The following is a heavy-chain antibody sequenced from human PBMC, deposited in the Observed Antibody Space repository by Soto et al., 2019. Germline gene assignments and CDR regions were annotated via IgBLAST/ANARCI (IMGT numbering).Heavy chain of an antibody. CDR2: ISSSSNTR. Sequence: GGSLRLSCAASGFAFSGYYMNWVRQAPGKGLEWISYISSSSNTRYYADSVKGRFTISRDNAKNSVYLQMNILSADDTAVYYWAKRPGSTYPFDYGGQGVQLTV. V-gene: IGHV3-48*01. CDR3: AKRPGSTYPFDY. D-gene: IGHD3-10*01. J-gene: IGHJ4*02. CDR1: GFAFSGYY.